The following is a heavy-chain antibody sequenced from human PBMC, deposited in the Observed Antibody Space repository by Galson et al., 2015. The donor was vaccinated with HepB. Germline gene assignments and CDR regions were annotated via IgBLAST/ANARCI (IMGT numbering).Heavy chain of an antibody. D-gene: IGHD6-6*01. CDR3: ARGEVAARKVNWFDP. V-gene: IGHV1-8*01. Sequence: SVKVSCKASGSTFTSYDINWVRQATGQGLEWMGWMNPNSGNTGYAQKFQGRVTMTRNTSISTAYVELSSLRSEDTAVYYCARGEVAARKVNWFDPWGQGTLVTVSS. CDR2: MNPNSGNT. CDR1: GSTFTSYD. J-gene: IGHJ5*02.